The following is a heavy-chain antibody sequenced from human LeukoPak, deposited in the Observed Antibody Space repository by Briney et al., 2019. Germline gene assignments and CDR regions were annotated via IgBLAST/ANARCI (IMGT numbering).Heavy chain of an antibody. CDR1: GFTFSSYW. Sequence: GGSLRLSCAASGFTFSSYWMHWVRQAPGKGLVWVSRINSDGSSTSYADSVKGRFTISRDNAKNTLYLQMNSLRAEDTAVYYCAREPNSSGWYRRVYYFDYWGQGTLVTVSS. CDR3: AREPNSSGWYRRVYYFDY. CDR2: INSDGSST. D-gene: IGHD6-19*01. J-gene: IGHJ4*02. V-gene: IGHV3-74*01.